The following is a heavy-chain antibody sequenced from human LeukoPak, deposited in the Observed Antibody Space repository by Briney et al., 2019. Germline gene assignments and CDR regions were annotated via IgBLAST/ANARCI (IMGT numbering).Heavy chain of an antibody. CDR1: GFNFNTYS. V-gene: IGHV3-21*01. D-gene: IGHD6-25*01. CDR3: TRDGSGFYHYYYMDV. CDR2: ISTVSTYK. Sequence: GGSLRLSCAASGFNFNTYSVNWVRQAPGKGLEWVSSISTVSTYKKYADSAKGRFTISRDNSKNLLYLQMSSLSAEDTAVYYCTRDGSGFYHYYYMDVWGKGTTVTVSS. J-gene: IGHJ6*03.